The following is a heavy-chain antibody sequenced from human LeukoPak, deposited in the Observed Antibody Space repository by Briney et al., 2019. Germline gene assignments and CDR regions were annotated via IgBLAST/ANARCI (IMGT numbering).Heavy chain of an antibody. D-gene: IGHD3-16*01. J-gene: IGHJ4*02. CDR3: TRAVITFGAAVAKGFDS. Sequence: SETLSLTCTVSGGSFSTYYWSWIRQPPGKGLEWIGYIYYSGSTDYNPSLKSRVTMSLDTSKNQFSLNLRSVTAADTDVYYCTRAVITFGAAVAKGFDSWGQGTLVTVSS. CDR2: IYYSGST. CDR1: GGSFSTYY. V-gene: IGHV4-59*01.